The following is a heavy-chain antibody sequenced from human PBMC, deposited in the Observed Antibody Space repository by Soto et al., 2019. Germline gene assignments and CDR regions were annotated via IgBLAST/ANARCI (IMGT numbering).Heavy chain of an antibody. CDR1: GYTFTGYY. D-gene: IGHD3-3*01. CDR2: INPNSGGT. J-gene: IGHJ6*02. CDR3: ARDMSPITIFGVVITVWSYYYGMDV. Sequence: GASVKVSCKASGYTFTGYYMHWVRQAPGQGLEWMGWINPNSGGTNYAQKFQGRVTMTRDTSISTAYMELSRLRSDDTAVYYCARDMSPITIFGVVITVWSYYYGMDVWGQGTTVTAP. V-gene: IGHV1-2*02.